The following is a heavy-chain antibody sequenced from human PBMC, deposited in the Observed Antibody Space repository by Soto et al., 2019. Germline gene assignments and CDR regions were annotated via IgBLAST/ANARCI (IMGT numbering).Heavy chain of an antibody. J-gene: IGHJ4*02. V-gene: IGHV1-69*01. CDR2: IIPIFGTA. Sequence: QVQLVQSGAEVKKPGSSVKVSCKASGGTFSSYAISWVRQAPGQGLEWMGGIIPIFGTANYAQKFQGRVTITADESTSTRYMELSSLGTEDTAVYYCAREGVTMVRGVIVTPYYFDYWVQGTLVTVSS. CDR3: AREGVTMVRGVIVTPYYFDY. D-gene: IGHD3-10*01. CDR1: GGTFSSYA.